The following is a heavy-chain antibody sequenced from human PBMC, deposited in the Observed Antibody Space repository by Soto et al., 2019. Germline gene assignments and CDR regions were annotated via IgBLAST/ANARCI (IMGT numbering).Heavy chain of an antibody. J-gene: IGHJ4*02. CDR3: ASDWAAAGPFDY. Sequence: QVQLVQSGAEVKKPGDSVKVSCKASGYTFTSYGISWGRQAPGQGLEWMGWISAYNGNTNYAQKLQGRVTMTTDTSTSKAYMELRRLRSDDTAVYYCASDWAAAGPFDYWGQGTLVTVSS. V-gene: IGHV1-18*01. CDR1: GYTFTSYG. D-gene: IGHD6-13*01. CDR2: ISAYNGNT.